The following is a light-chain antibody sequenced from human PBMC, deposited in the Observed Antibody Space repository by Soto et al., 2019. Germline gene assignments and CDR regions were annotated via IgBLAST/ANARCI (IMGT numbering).Light chain of an antibody. J-gene: IGLJ3*02. V-gene: IGLV2-23*02. CDR1: TSDVGGYDV. CDR2: EVN. Sequence: QSVLTQPASVSGSPGQSITISCSGTTSDVGGYDVVSWYQQHPGKAPKLMIFEVNQRPSGVSDRFSGSKSGNTASLTISGLHAGDEADYYCCSFAGSSTFWVFGGGTKVTVL. CDR3: CSFAGSSTFWV.